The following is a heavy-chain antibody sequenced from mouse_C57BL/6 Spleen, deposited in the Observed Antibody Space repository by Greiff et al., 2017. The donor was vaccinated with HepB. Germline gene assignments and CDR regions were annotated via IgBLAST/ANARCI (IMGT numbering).Heavy chain of an antibody. Sequence: EVKLMESGEGLVKPGGSLKLSCAASGFTFSSYAMSWVRQTPEKRLEWVAYISSGGDYIYYADTVKGRFTISRDNARNTLYLQMSSLKSEDTAMYYCTRAGSNYGDYFDYWGQGTTLTVSS. V-gene: IGHV5-9-1*02. J-gene: IGHJ2*01. CDR1: GFTFSSYA. D-gene: IGHD1-1*01. CDR2: ISSGGDYI. CDR3: TRAGSNYGDYFDY.